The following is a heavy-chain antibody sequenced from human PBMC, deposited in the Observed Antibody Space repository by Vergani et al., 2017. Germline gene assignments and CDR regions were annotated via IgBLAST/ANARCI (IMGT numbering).Heavy chain of an antibody. Sequence: QLQLQESGPGLVKPSETLSLTCAVSGVSIISRSYYWGWIRQPPGKGLEWIGSIYNSGNGDSSSSLKSRVTISADTSKNQFSLRLTSVTAADTAVYYCASGKYYSDSTSHFRGRYFDVWGRGTLVTVPS. CDR3: ASGKYYSDSTSHFRGRYFDV. CDR2: IYNSGNG. V-gene: IGHV4-39*01. J-gene: IGHJ2*01. D-gene: IGHD3-16*01. CDR1: GVSIISRSYY.